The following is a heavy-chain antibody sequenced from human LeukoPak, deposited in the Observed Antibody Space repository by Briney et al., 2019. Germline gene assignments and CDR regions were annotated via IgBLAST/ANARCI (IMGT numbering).Heavy chain of an antibody. J-gene: IGHJ4*02. CDR1: GFTFSDYY. CDR2: ISSSSSYT. D-gene: IGHD3-9*01. V-gene: IGHV3-11*06. Sequence: GGSLRLSCAVSGFTFSDYYMSWIRQAPRKGLEWVSYISSSSSYTNYADSVKGRFTISRDNAKNSLYLQMNSLRAEDTAVYYCARGPYDILTGYYPGDYWGQGTLVTVSS. CDR3: ARGPYDILTGYYPGDY.